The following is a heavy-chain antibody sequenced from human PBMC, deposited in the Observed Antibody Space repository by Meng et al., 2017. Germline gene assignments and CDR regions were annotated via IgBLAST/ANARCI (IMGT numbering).Heavy chain of an antibody. Sequence: SETLSLTVTVSDGSISSYYCSWIPQPPGKGLDGMGYIYYSGSTNYNPTLKSRVTISVDTSKNQFYLKLSSVTAADTAVYYCARVRFHQFNTAMEKGYGFDIWGQGTMVTVSS. CDR2: IYYSGST. CDR3: ARVRFHQFNTAMEKGYGFDI. J-gene: IGHJ3*02. CDR1: DGSISSYY. D-gene: IGHD5-18*01. V-gene: IGHV4-59*01.